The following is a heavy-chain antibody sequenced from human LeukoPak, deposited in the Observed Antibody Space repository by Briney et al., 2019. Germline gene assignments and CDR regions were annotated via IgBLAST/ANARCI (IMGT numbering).Heavy chain of an antibody. CDR2: ISSSSSYI. Sequence: GGSLRLSCAASGFTFSSYSMNWVRQAPGKGLEWVSSISSSSSYIYYADSVKGRFTISRDNAKNSLYLQVNSLRAEDMAVYYCAKIRGRDDWYYFDYWGQGTLVTVSS. CDR1: GFTFSSYS. V-gene: IGHV3-21*04. D-gene: IGHD5-24*01. CDR3: AKIRGRDDWYYFDY. J-gene: IGHJ4*02.